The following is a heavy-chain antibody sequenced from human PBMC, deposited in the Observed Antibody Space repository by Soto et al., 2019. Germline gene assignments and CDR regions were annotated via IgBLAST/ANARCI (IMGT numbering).Heavy chain of an antibody. Sequence: GGSLRLSCAASGFTVSSNYMSWVRQAPGKGLEWVSRINDNGRRTNYADSVKGRFTMSRDNAQNTVYLQMNSLRAEDTAVYYCARDVELQSFDYWGQGILVTVS. CDR2: INDNGRRT. D-gene: IGHD1-26*01. J-gene: IGHJ4*02. V-gene: IGHV3-74*01. CDR3: ARDVELQSFDY. CDR1: GFTVSSNY.